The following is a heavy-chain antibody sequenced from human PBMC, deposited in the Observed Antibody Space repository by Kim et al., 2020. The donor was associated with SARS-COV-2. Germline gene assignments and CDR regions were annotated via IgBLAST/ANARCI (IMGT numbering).Heavy chain of an antibody. CDR1: GFTFSSYA. V-gene: IGHV3-30*04. CDR2: IYYNGSNK. Sequence: GGSLSLSCAASGFTFSSYAMSWVRQAPGKGLEWVAVIYYNGSNKYYADSVKGRFTISSDNSKNTLYLQMNSLRAEDTAVYYCARSLSGSYGSAFDLWGHGPSVPLSS. D-gene: IGHD1-26*01. J-gene: IGHJ3*01. CDR3: ARSLSGSYGSAFDL.